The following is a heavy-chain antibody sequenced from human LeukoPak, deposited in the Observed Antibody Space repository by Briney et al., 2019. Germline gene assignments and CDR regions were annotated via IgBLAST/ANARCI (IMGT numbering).Heavy chain of an antibody. J-gene: IGHJ4*02. V-gene: IGHV1-24*01. CDR1: GYTLTELS. CDR3: ATGLLWFGELSNVSDY. Sequence: GASVKVSCKVSGYTLTELSMHWVRQAPGKGLEWMGGFYPEDGETIYAQKFQGRVTMTEDTSTDTAYMELSSLRSEDTAVYYCATGLLWFGELSNVSDYWGQGTLVTVSS. D-gene: IGHD3-10*01. CDR2: FYPEDGET.